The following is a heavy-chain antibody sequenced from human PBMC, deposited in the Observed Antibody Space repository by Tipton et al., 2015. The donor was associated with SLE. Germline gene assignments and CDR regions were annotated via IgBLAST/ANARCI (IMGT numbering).Heavy chain of an antibody. CDR2: INHSGST. CDR1: GGSISSYY. J-gene: IGHJ4*02. V-gene: IGHV4-34*01. D-gene: IGHD6-25*01. Sequence: TLSLTCTVSGGSISSYYWSWIRQPPGKGLEWIGEINHSGSTNYNPSLKSRVTISVDTSKNQFSLKLSSVTAADTAVYYCANPGGGQRDQFDYWGQGTLVTVSS. CDR3: ANPGGGQRDQFDY.